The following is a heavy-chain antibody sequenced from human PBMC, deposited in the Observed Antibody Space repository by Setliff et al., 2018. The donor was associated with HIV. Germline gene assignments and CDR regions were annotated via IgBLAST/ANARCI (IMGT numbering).Heavy chain of an antibody. CDR1: GYSISSGYY. V-gene: IGHV4-38-2*01. D-gene: IGHD2-2*01. CDR2: IYQSGST. CDR3: AKTVPHSTAQDAFDI. Sequence: ASETLSLTCAVSGYSISSGYYWGWIRQPPGKGLEWIGTIYQSGSTYYNPSLKSRVTISLDTSKNQFSLKLSSVTAADTAVYYCAKTVPHSTAQDAFDIWGQGTMVTVSS. J-gene: IGHJ3*02.